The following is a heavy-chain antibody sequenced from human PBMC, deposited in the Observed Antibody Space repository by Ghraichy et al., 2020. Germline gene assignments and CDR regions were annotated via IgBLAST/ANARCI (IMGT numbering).Heavy chain of an antibody. D-gene: IGHD1-14*01. J-gene: IGHJ4*02. V-gene: IGHV3-48*02. CDR2: IISSSTTI. Sequence: GGSLRLSCAASGFTFSTFSMNWVRQAPGKGLEWVSYIISSSTTIFDADFVKGRFTISRDNAKNSLYLQMNSLRDEDTAVYYCARERSHPLGNHVDHWGQGTLVTVSS. CDR3: ARERSHPLGNHVDH. CDR1: GFTFSTFS.